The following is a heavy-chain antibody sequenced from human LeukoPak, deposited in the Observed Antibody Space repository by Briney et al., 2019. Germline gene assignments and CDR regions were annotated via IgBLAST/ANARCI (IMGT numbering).Heavy chain of an antibody. CDR2: IYSGGNT. J-gene: IGHJ4*02. D-gene: IGHD3-16*01. CDR3: AKRVGGVNNFDY. Sequence: PGGSLRLSCAASGFTVSINYMSWVRQAPGKGLEWVSVIYSGGNTYYADSVKGRFTISRDNSKNTVYLQMNSLRAEDTAVYYCAKRVGGVNNFDYWGQGTLVTVSS. CDR1: GFTVSINY. V-gene: IGHV3-53*01.